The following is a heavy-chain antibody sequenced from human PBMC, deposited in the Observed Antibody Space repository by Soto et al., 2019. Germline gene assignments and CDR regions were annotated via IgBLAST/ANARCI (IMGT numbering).Heavy chain of an antibody. CDR1: GFTFSSYA. D-gene: IGHD2-15*01. CDR2: ISGSGGST. J-gene: IGHJ4*02. Sequence: GSLILSCGCSGFTFSSYAMILVRQAPGKGLGWVSDISGSGGSTYYADSVKGRFTISRDNSKNTLYLQMNSLRAEDTAVYYCENGVTLNRYCSGGRCYSGFYYWGQGTLVTVSS. V-gene: IGHV3-23*01. CDR3: ENGVTLNRYCSGGRCYSGFYY.